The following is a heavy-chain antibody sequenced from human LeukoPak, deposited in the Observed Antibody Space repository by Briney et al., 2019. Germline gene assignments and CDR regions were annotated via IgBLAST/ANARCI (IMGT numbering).Heavy chain of an antibody. D-gene: IGHD6-13*01. V-gene: IGHV3-23*01. CDR1: GFTFSDSA. J-gene: IGHJ4*02. Sequence: PGGSLRLSCAASGFTFSDSAMNWVRQAPGKGLEWVSAISSGSINTYYVDSVEGRFTISRVNSKNTLYLQRNSLRAEDTAVYYCAKAGGGIIAPGSRYIDFWGQGTLVTVSS. CDR3: AKAGGGIIAPGSRYIDF. CDR2: ISSGSINT.